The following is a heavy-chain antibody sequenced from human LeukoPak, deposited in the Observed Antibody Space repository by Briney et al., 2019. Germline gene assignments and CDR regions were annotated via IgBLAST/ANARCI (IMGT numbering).Heavy chain of an antibody. CDR3: ARRAYYDTSGYSPASGYFDL. D-gene: IGHD3-22*01. J-gene: IGHJ2*01. CDR1: GGSIFSYY. Sequence: PSETLSLTCTVSGGSIFSYYFNWIRQPPGKGLEWIGYIYSNGITNYNPSLRSRGTIPIATSKNQVSLRLRSVTAADTAIYYCARRAYYDTSGYSPASGYFDLWGRGTLVTVSS. CDR2: IYSNGIT. V-gene: IGHV4-4*08.